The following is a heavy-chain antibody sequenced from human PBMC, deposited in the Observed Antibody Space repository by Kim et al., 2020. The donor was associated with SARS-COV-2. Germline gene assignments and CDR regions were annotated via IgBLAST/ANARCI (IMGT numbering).Heavy chain of an antibody. CDR3: VRPRDLYSDSWLALDL. Sequence: ASVTVSCQAFGYTFRTSAMTWVRQAPGQGLEWMGWINTYTGDTRYAQRLQGRVTVTPDTSTSTAYMELRSLKSDDTAVYYCVRPRDLYSDSWLALDLGGQGPLAAVAS. CDR2: INTYTGDT. J-gene: IGHJ1*01. D-gene: IGHD6-13*01. V-gene: IGHV1-18*01. CDR1: GYTFRTSA.